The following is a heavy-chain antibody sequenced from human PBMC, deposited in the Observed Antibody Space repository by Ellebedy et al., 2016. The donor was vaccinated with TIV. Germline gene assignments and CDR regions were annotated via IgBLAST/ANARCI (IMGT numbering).Heavy chain of an antibody. D-gene: IGHD2-21*02. J-gene: IGHJ4*02. CDR2: VYYSGSP. Sequence: MPSETLSLTCSVSGGSVSSTRYYWAWIRQPPGKGLEYIGSVYYSGSPYYNPSFKSRVPLSADTSKNQFSLNLRTVTAADTAVYYCARTDPWQPIDDWGQGTLVSVSS. V-gene: IGHV4-39*01. CDR3: ARTDPWQPIDD. CDR1: GGSVSSTRYY.